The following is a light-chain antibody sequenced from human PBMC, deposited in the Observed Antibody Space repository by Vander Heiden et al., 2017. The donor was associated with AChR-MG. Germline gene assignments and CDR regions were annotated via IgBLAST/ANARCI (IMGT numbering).Light chain of an antibody. CDR1: HGIKND. J-gene: IGKJ5*01. Sequence: DIQMTQSPSSLSASIGDRVTITCRASHGIKNDLGWSQQKPGKAPRRLIYGASSLQSGVPSRFSGSGSGTEFTLTINSLQPEDFATYYCRQHNSYPLTFGQGTRLDIK. V-gene: IGKV1-17*01. CDR3: RQHNSYPLT. CDR2: GAS.